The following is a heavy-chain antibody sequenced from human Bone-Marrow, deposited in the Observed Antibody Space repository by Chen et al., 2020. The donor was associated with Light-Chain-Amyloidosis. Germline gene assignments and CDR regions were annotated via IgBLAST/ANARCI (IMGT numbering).Heavy chain of an antibody. V-gene: IGHV3-15*01. CDR1: GFTFSNAW. D-gene: IGHD3-16*02. J-gene: IGHJ4*02. CDR3: TTVTYDYVWGSYRYRSY. Sequence: EVQLVESGGGLVKPGGSLRLSCAASGFTFSNAWMSWVRQAPGKGLEWVGRIKSTTDGGTTDYASPVKCRFTISRDDSKNTLYLQMNSLKTEDTAVYYCTTVTYDYVWGSYRYRSYWCQGTLVTVSS. CDR2: IKSTTDGGTT.